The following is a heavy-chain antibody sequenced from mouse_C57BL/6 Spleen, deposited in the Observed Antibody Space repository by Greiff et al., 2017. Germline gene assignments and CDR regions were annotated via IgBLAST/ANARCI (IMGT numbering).Heavy chain of an antibody. J-gene: IGHJ3*01. CDR3: AKHGPSSYFAY. V-gene: IGHV2-2*01. CDR2: IWSGGST. CDR1: GFSLTSYG. Sequence: QVQLKQSGPGLVQPSQSLSITCTVSGFSLTSYGVHWVRQSPGKGLEWLGVIWSGGSTDYNAAFISSLSISKDNSKSQVFLKMNSLQTDDTARYYCAKHGPSSYFAYWGQGTLVTVSA. D-gene: IGHD1-1*01.